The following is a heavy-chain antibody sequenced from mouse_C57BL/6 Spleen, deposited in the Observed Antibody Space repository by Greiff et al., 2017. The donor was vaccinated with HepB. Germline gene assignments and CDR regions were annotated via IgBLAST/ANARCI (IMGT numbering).Heavy chain of an antibody. D-gene: IGHD1-1*01. CDR2: IYPRSGNT. CDR1: GYTFTSYG. Sequence: QVQLQQSGAELARPGASVKLSCKASGYTFTSYGISWVKQRTGQGLEWIGEIYPRSGNTYYNEKFKGKATLTADKSSSTAYMELRSLTSEDSAVYFCAPYYGSSYWFAYWGQGTLVTVSA. J-gene: IGHJ3*01. CDR3: APYYGSSYWFAY. V-gene: IGHV1-81*01.